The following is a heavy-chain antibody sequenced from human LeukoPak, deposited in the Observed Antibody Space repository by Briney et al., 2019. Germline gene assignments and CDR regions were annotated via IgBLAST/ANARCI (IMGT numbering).Heavy chain of an antibody. CDR1: GGSTSSGSYY. D-gene: IGHD3-3*01. Sequence: KPSQTLSLTCTVSGGSTSSGSYYWSWIRQPAGKGLEWIGRIYTSGSTNYNPSLKSRVTISVDTSKNQFSLKLSSVTAADTAVYYCARRPAYYDFWSRSDAFDIWGQGTMVTVSS. CDR2: IYTSGST. CDR3: ARRPAYYDFWSRSDAFDI. V-gene: IGHV4-61*02. J-gene: IGHJ3*02.